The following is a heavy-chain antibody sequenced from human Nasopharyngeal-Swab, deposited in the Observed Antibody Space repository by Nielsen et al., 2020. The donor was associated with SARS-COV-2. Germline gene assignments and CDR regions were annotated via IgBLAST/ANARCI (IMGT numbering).Heavy chain of an antibody. CDR3: AAEATGTDAFDI. V-gene: IGHV3-30*04. Sequence: GGSLRLSCAASRFTFSSYAMHWVRQAPGKGLEWVAVISYDGSNKYYADSVKGRFTISRDNSKNTLYLQMNSLRAEDTAVYYCAAEATGTDAFDIWGQGTMVTVSS. CDR2: ISYDGSNK. CDR1: RFTFSSYA. D-gene: IGHD6-13*01. J-gene: IGHJ3*02.